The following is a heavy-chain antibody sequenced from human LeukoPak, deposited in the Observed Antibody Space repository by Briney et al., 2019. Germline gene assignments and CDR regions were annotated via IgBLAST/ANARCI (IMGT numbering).Heavy chain of an antibody. J-gene: IGHJ1*01. CDR2: ISGSGDNT. CDR1: GFTFSSHA. Sequence: GGSLRLSCTPSGFTFSSHAMSWVRQAPGKGLEWVSTISGSGDNTYYTDSVKGRFTISRDNSKNTLYLQMNSLRAEETAVYYCAKLIGDCDSDSPGCWGQGTLVTVSS. V-gene: IGHV3-23*01. CDR3: AKLIGDCDSDSPGC. D-gene: IGHD2-21*02.